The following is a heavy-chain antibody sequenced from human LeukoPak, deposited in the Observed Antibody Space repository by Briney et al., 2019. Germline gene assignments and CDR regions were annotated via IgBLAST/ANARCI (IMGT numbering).Heavy chain of an antibody. V-gene: IGHV4-39*07. CDR2: FYYSGST. Sequence: SETLSLTCTVSGGSISSSSYYWGWIRQPPGKGLEWIGTFYYSGSTYNNPSLKSRVTISVDTSKNQFSLKLSSVTAADTAVYYCARFGPPAFDIWGQGTMVTVSS. J-gene: IGHJ3*02. CDR3: ARFGPPAFDI. CDR1: GGSISSSSYY. D-gene: IGHD3-16*01.